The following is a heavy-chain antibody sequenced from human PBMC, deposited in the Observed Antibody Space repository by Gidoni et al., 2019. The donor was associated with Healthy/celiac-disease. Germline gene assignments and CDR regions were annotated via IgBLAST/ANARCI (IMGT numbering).Heavy chain of an antibody. D-gene: IGHD6-13*01. CDR3: ARLAGNSDEFDY. Sequence: QVQLQESGPGLVKTSQTLSLTCTVSGVSISSGGYYWSWIRPHPGKGLEWIGYIYYNGSTYYNPSLKSRVTRSVDTSKNQFSLKLSSVTAADTSVYYCARLAGNSDEFDYWGQGTLVTVSS. CDR1: GVSISSGGYY. J-gene: IGHJ4*02. V-gene: IGHV4-31*03. CDR2: IYYNGST.